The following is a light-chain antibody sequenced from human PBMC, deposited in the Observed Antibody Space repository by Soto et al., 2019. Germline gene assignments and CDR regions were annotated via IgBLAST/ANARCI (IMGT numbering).Light chain of an antibody. CDR2: GAS. CDR1: QSVSNN. Sequence: EIVMTQSPATLSVSPGERATLSCRASQSVSNNLAWYQQKPGQAPRLLIYGASTTATGIQARFSGSGSGTEFTLTIGSLQSGDFALYYCQQYNNWPHTFGQGTKVEIK. CDR3: QQYNNWPHT. V-gene: IGKV3-15*01. J-gene: IGKJ1*01.